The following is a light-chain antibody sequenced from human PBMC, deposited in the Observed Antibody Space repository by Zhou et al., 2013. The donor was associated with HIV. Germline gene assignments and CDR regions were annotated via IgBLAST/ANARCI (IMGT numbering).Light chain of an antibody. V-gene: IGKV1-5*03. CDR1: QGIRND. J-gene: IGKJ1*01. CDR2: KAS. CDR3: QQYSGYWT. Sequence: DIQMTQSPSSLSASIGDRVTITCRASQGIRNDLGWYQQKPGKAPKLLIYKASTLESGVPSRFSGSGSGTEFTLTISSLQPDDVATYYCQQYSGYWTFGQGTKVRI.